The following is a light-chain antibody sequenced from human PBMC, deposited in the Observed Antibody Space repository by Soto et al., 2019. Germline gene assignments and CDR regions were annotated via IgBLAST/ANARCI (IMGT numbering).Light chain of an antibody. CDR2: KAS. CDR3: QHYNSYSEA. CDR1: QTISSW. Sequence: DIQMTQSPSSVSASVGDRFTMTSRFSQTISSWLAWYQQKPGKAPKLLIYKASTLKSGVPSRFSGSGSGTEFTLTISSLQPDDFATYYCQHYNSYSEAFGQGTKVDIK. J-gene: IGKJ1*01. V-gene: IGKV1-5*03.